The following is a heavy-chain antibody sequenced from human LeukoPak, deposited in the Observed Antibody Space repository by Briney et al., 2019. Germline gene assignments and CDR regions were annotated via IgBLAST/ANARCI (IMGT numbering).Heavy chain of an antibody. CDR1: GVSMRNHY. V-gene: IGHV4-59*11. CDR3: ARGVVVVPAAKESYYYGMDV. CDR2: IYDSETT. J-gene: IGHJ6*02. D-gene: IGHD2-2*01. Sequence: SETLSLTCTVSGVSMRNHYWSWIRQPPGKGLEWIGYIYDSETTNYNPSLKSRVTMSLDTSKNQFSLKLSSVTAADTAVYYCARGVVVVPAAKESYYYGMDVWGQGTTVTVSS.